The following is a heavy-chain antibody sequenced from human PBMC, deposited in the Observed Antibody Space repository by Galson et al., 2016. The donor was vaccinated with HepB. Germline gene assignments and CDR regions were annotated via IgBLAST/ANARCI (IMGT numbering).Heavy chain of an antibody. V-gene: IGHV3-64D*06. D-gene: IGHD3-22*01. J-gene: IGHJ4*02. CDR3: VKGGYYDRKGFDY. CDR2: ISTNGGYT. CDR1: GFTFNNYG. Sequence: SLRLSCAASGFTFNNYGMTWVRQAPGKGLEYVSTISTNGGYTNYADSVKGRFTISRDNSKNTLYLQMSSLRPEDTAVYYCVKGGYYDRKGFDYWGQGTLVTVSS.